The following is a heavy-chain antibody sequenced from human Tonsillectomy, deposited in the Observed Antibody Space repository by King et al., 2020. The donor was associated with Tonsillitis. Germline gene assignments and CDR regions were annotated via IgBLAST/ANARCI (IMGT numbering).Heavy chain of an antibody. V-gene: IGHV3-64D*09. CDR3: VRSSPGRSPRAFDI. Sequence: VQLVESGGDLVQPGGSLILSCSDSGFTFSSYAMQWVRQAPGKGLEYVSAISSNGGSTYYADSLKGRFTISRDNSKNKLYLQMSSLRAEDTAVYYCVRSSPGRSPRAFDIWGQGTMVTVSS. J-gene: IGHJ3*02. CDR1: GFTFSSYA. D-gene: IGHD3-10*01. CDR2: ISSNGGST.